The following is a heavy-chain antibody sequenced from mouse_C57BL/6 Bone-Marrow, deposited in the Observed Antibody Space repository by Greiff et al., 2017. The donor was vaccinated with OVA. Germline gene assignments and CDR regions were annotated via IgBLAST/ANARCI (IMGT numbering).Heavy chain of an antibody. CDR2: IHPNSGST. D-gene: IGHD2-2*01. V-gene: IGHV1-64*01. J-gene: IGHJ3*01. CDR3: AREALVIWGWFDD. CDR1: GYTFTSYW. Sequence: QVQLQQPGAELVKPGASVKLSCKASGYTFTSYWMHWVKQRPGQGLEWIGMIHPNSGSTNYNEKFKSKATLTVDKSSSTAYMQLSSLTSEDSAVYYCAREALVIWGWFDDWGQGTLVTVSA.